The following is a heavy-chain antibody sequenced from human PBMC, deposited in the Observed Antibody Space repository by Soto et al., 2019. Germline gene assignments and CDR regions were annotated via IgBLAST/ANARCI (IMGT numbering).Heavy chain of an antibody. V-gene: IGHV4-4*02. CDR1: SDSIAGENW. D-gene: IGHD6-19*01. Sequence: QVQLQASGPGLVKPSETLSLTCTVSSDSIAGENWWSWVRQPPELALQWIGEVFHTGGTNYNPSLKSRVTMEVDKSKNPFSLKLISATAADTAVYYCARVFSSGSGWMYYFDFWGQGTLVSVSS. CDR2: VFHTGGT. CDR3: ARVFSSGSGWMYYFDF. J-gene: IGHJ4*02.